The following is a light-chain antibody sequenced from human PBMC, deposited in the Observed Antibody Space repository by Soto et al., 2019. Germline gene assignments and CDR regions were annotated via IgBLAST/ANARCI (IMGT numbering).Light chain of an antibody. V-gene: IGLV1-47*01. Sequence: QPVLTQPPSASGTRGQRVTISCSGSSSNIGNNYVYWYQMVPGTAPKLLIYRNNQRPSGVPDRFSGSRSGTSASLAISGLRSEDEADYYCAAWDDSLSGRGVFGGGTKLTVL. CDR2: RNN. CDR1: SSNIGNNY. J-gene: IGLJ2*01. CDR3: AAWDDSLSGRGV.